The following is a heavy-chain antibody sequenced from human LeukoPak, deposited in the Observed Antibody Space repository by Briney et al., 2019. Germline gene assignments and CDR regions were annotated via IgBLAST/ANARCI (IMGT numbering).Heavy chain of an antibody. CDR3: ARVPYAGSYRGALDI. D-gene: IGHD1-26*01. CDR1: GYTFTSYY. J-gene: IGHJ3*02. V-gene: IGHV1-46*01. CDR2: INPSGGST. Sequence: ASVKVSCKASGYTFTSYYMHWVRQAPGQGLEWMGIINPSGGSTSYAQKFQGRVTMTRDTSTSTVYMELSRLKSDDTAVYYCARVPYAGSYRGALDIWGQGTMVTVSS.